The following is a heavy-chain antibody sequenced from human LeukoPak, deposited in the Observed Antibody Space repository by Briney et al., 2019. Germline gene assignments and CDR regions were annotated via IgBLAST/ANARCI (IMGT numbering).Heavy chain of an antibody. D-gene: IGHD3-16*01. V-gene: IGHV4-34*01. CDR3: ARHAFYYYYYMDV. Sequence: SETLSLTCAVYGGSFSGYYWSWIRQPPGKGLERIGEINHSGSTNYNPSLKSRVTISVDTSKNQFSLKLSSVTAADTAVYYCARHAFYYYYYMDVWGKGTTVTVSS. J-gene: IGHJ6*03. CDR1: GGSFSGYY. CDR2: INHSGST.